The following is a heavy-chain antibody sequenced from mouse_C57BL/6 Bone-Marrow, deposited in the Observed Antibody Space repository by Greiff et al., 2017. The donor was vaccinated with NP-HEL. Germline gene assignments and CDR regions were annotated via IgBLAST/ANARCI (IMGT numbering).Heavy chain of an antibody. CDR3: ALGVVATSYWYFDV. CDR1: GYSITSGYY. Sequence: EVQLKESGPGLVKPSQSLSLTCSVTGYSITSGYYWNWIRQFPGNKLEWMGYISYDGSNNYNPSLKNRISITRDTSKNQFFLKLNSVTTEDTATYYCALGVVATSYWYFDVWGTGTTVTVSS. V-gene: IGHV3-6*01. D-gene: IGHD1-1*01. J-gene: IGHJ1*03. CDR2: ISYDGSN.